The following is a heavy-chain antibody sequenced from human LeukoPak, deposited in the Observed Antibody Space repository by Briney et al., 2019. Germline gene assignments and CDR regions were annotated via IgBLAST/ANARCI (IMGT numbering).Heavy chain of an antibody. D-gene: IGHD6-6*01. CDR2: IYYSGIT. V-gene: IGHV4-59*08. CDR3: ARTLYSTSSLFDY. J-gene: IGHJ4*02. Sequence: SETLSLTCTVSGGSISNYYWNWIRQPPGKGLEWLGYIYYSGITNYNPSLKSRVTISLDTSKNQFSLKLTSVTAADTAVYYCARTLYSTSSLFDYWGQGTLVTVSS. CDR1: GGSISNYY.